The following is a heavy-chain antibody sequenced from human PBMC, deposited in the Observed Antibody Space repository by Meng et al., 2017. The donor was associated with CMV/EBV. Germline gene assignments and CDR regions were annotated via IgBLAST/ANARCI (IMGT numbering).Heavy chain of an antibody. CDR3: AKDKWNYYYDNPEYTSIYFDS. V-gene: IGHV3-30*02. D-gene: IGHD3-22*01. CDR1: GFTFSSYG. J-gene: IGHJ4*02. CDR2: IRYDGSNK. Sequence: GSLRPSRAASGFTFSSYGMHWVRQAPGKGLEWVAFIRYDGSNKNYADSVKGRFTISRDNSKNTLYLQMNSLRAEDTAVYYCAKDKWNYYYDNPEYTSIYFDSWGQGTLVTVSS.